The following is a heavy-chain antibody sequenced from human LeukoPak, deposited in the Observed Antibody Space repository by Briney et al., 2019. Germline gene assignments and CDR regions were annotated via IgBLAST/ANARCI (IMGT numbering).Heavy chain of an antibody. CDR2: INHSGST. D-gene: IGHD3-3*01. J-gene: IGHJ5*02. CDR3: ARCITIFGVVIGGWFDP. V-gene: IGHV4-34*01. Sequence: SETLSLTCAVYGGSFSGYYWSCIRQPPGKGLEWIGEINHSGSTNYNPSLKSRVTISVDTSKNQFSLKLSSVTAADTAVYYCARCITIFGVVIGGWFDPWGQGTLVTVSS. CDR1: GGSFSGYY.